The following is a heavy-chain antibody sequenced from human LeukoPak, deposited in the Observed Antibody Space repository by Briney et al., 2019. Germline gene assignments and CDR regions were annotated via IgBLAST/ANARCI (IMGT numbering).Heavy chain of an antibody. D-gene: IGHD6-19*01. CDR1: GFTSSSYW. CDR3: ARGGVAGTKGGWFDP. J-gene: IGHJ5*02. Sequence: GGSLRLSCAASGFTSSSYWMSWVRQAPGKGLEWVANIKQDGSEKYYVDSVKGRFTISRDNAKNSLYLQMNSLRAEDTAVYYCARGGVAGTKGGWFDPWGQGTLVTVSS. V-gene: IGHV3-7*01. CDR2: IKQDGSEK.